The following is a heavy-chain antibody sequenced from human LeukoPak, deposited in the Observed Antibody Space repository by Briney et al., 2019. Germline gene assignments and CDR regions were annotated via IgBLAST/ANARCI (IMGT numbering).Heavy chain of an antibody. J-gene: IGHJ6*02. CDR2: VHPNSGNT. D-gene: IGHD6-19*01. Sequence: GASVKVSCKASGYTFTNYDIHWVRQATGQGLEWMGWVHPNSGNTGSAQKFQGRLTMTRDVSTSTAYMELSSLRSEDTAIYFCTMNDYNSGWGSMDGMDVWGQGTTVIVSS. CDR1: GYTFTNYD. V-gene: IGHV1-8*01. CDR3: TMNDYNSGWGSMDGMDV.